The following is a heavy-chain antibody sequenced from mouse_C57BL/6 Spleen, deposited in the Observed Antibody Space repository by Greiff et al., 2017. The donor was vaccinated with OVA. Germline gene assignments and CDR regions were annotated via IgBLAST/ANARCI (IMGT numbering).Heavy chain of an antibody. CDR3: ARYHYYFDY. J-gene: IGHJ2*01. CDR2: IRNKANGYTT. CDR1: GFTFTDYY. Sequence: EVQLVESGGGLVQPGGSLSLSCAASGFTFTDYYMSWVRQPPGKALGWLGFIRNKANGYTTEYSASVKGRFTISSDNSQSILYLQMNALRAEDSATYYCARYHYYFDYWGQGTTLTVSS. V-gene: IGHV7-3*01.